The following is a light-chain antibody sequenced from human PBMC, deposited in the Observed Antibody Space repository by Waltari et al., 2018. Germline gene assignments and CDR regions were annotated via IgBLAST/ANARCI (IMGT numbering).Light chain of an antibody. J-gene: IGLJ2*01. CDR3: SSYTSSSTPYVV. CDR2: DVS. Sequence: QSALTQPASVSGSPGQSITISCTGTSSDVGGSNYASWYQQHPGKAPKLMIYDVSNRPSVVSNRFSGSKSGNTASLTISGLQAEDEADYYCSSYTSSSTPYVVFGGGTKLTVL. V-gene: IGLV2-14*03. CDR1: SSDVGGSNY.